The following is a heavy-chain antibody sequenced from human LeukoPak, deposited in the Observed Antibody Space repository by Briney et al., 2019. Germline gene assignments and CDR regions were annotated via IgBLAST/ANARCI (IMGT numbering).Heavy chain of an antibody. CDR2: IKQDGSEK. CDR3: ARDYAWIDA. CDR1: GFSFNNFG. Sequence: PGGTLRLSCVASGFSFNNFGMSWVRQAPGKGLEWVANIKQDGSEKYYVDSVKGRFTISRDNAKNSLYLQMNSLRAEDTAVYYCARDYAWIDAWGQGTLVTVSS. V-gene: IGHV3-7*03. D-gene: IGHD3-16*01. J-gene: IGHJ5*02.